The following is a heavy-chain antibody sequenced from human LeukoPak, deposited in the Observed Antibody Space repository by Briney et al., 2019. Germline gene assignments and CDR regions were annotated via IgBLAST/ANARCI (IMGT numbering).Heavy chain of an antibody. CDR1: GGTFSSYA. J-gene: IGHJ5*02. CDR2: IIPIFGTA. D-gene: IGHD2-2*01. Sequence: ASVKVSCKASGGTFSSYAISWVRQAPGQGLEWMGRIIPIFGTANYAQKFQGRVTITTDESTSTAYMELSSLRSEDTDVYYCARERPEPAATDNWFDPWGQGTLVTVSS. V-gene: IGHV1-69*05. CDR3: ARERPEPAATDNWFDP.